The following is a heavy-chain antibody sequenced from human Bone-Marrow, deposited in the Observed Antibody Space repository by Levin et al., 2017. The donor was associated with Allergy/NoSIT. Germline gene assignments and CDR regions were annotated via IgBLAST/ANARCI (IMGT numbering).Heavy chain of an antibody. J-gene: IGHJ4*02. Sequence: GGSLRLSCAISGFDFSTYDMHWVRQAPGKGLEWVAVISNDGSNKHYAESVKGRFTISRDNSKNTLFLQMNSLGAEDTAVYYCAKADRDTAMVLDHWVQETLVTDSS. CDR3: AKADRDTAMVLDH. CDR1: GFDFSTYD. V-gene: IGHV3-30*18. D-gene: IGHD5-18*01. CDR2: ISNDGSNK.